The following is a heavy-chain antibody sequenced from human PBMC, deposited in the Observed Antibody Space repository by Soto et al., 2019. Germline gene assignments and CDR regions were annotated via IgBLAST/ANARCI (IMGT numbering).Heavy chain of an antibody. J-gene: IGHJ3*02. D-gene: IGHD3-16*02. Sequence: PSETQSLTCTVSGGSISSYYWSWIRQPPGKGLEWIGYIYYSGSTNYNPSLKSRVTISVDTSKNQFSLKLSSVTAADTAVYYCARYTFGGVIVRPDAFDIWGQGTMVTVSS. CDR3: ARYTFGGVIVRPDAFDI. CDR2: IYYSGST. V-gene: IGHV4-59*01. CDR1: GGSISSYY.